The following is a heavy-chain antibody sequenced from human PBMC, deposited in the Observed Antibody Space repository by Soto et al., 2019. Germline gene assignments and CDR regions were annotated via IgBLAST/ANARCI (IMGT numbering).Heavy chain of an antibody. CDR1: GYTFTSYA. V-gene: IGHV1-3*01. Sequence: ASVKVSCKASGYTFTSYAMHWVRQAPGQRLEWMGWINAGNGNTKYSQKFQGRVTITKDTSASTAYMELSSLRSEDTAVYYCARDKGIVVVPAAQGHWFDPRGQGTLVTVSS. D-gene: IGHD2-2*01. CDR2: INAGNGNT. J-gene: IGHJ5*02. CDR3: ARDKGIVVVPAAQGHWFDP.